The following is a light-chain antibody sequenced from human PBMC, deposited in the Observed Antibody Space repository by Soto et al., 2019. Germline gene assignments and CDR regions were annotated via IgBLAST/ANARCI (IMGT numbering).Light chain of an antibody. J-gene: IGLJ1*01. CDR1: SSDVGGYNY. CDR3: SSYAGSNNPPYV. CDR2: EVN. V-gene: IGLV2-8*01. Sequence: QSVLTQPASVSGSPGQSITISCTGTSSDVGGYNYVSWHQQHPGKAPKLILYEVNKRPSGVPDRFSGSKSGNTASLTVSGLQAEDEADYYCSSYAGSNNPPYVFGTGTKVTVL.